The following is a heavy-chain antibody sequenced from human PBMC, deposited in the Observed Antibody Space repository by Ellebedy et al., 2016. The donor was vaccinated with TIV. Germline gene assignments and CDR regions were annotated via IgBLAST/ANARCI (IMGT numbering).Heavy chain of an antibody. D-gene: IGHD3-10*01. Sequence: AASVKVSCKASGGTFSSYAISWVRQAPGQGLEWMGGIIPIFGTANYAQKFQGRVTITADESTSTAYMELSSLRSEDTAVYYCATVLLVSGSGNFDYWGQGTLVTVSS. J-gene: IGHJ4*02. CDR1: GGTFSSYA. CDR2: IIPIFGTA. CDR3: ATVLLVSGSGNFDY. V-gene: IGHV1-69*13.